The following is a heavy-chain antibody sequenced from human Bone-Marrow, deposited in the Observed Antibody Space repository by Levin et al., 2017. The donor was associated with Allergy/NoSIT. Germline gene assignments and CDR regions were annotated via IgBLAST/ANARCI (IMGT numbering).Heavy chain of an antibody. J-gene: IGHJ4*02. V-gene: IGHV3-48*01. Sequence: PGGSLRLSCAASGFTFSDYAMNWVRQAPGKGLEWVSYISSSGGTIYYADSVKGRFTISRDSAQNSLSLLMDSLRTEDTALYYWVGDGYIFSRNSPHFDYWGQGTLVTVSS. CDR3: VGDGYIFSRNSPHFDY. CDR1: GFTFSDYA. D-gene: IGHD5-18*01. CDR2: ISSSGGTI.